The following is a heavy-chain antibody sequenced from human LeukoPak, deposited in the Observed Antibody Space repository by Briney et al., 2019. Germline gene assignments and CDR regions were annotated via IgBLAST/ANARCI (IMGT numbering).Heavy chain of an antibody. CDR2: IKQDGSEK. CDR3: ARDPSLAVAGFFDY. D-gene: IGHD6-19*01. Sequence: GGSLRLSXAASGFTFSSYWMSWVRQAPGKGLEWVTNIKQDGSEKYYVDSVKGRFTISRDNAKNSLYLQMNSLRAEDTAVYYCARDPSLAVAGFFDYWGQGTLVTVSS. J-gene: IGHJ4*02. CDR1: GFTFSSYW. V-gene: IGHV3-7*01.